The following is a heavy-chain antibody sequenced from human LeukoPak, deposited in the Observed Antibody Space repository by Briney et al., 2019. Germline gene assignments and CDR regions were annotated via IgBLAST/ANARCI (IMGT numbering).Heavy chain of an antibody. D-gene: IGHD5-24*01. CDR2: IYSGGST. V-gene: IGHV3-53*01. J-gene: IGHJ3*01. CDR3: AMKAVPRPRLHDAFDF. CDR1: GFTVSSDS. Sequence: GGSLRLSCTVSGFTVSSDSMSWVRQAPGKGLEWVSFIYSGGSTHYSDSVKGRFTISRDNSKNTLYLQMNSLRADDTAVYYCAMKAVPRPRLHDAFDFWGQGTVVSVSS.